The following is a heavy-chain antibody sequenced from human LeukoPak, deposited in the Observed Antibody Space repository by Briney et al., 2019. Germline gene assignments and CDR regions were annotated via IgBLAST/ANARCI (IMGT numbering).Heavy chain of an antibody. CDR1: GYTFTTYG. J-gene: IGHJ4*02. Sequence: ASVTVSGTASGYTFTTYGISWVRQAPGQGLEWLGRISVYNGNTNYAQKLQGRVTMTTDTSTSTAYMELRSLRSDDTAVYYCARMILLLGDVLTVPPRGFDYWGQGTLVTVSS. V-gene: IGHV1-18*01. CDR3: ARMILLLGDVLTVPPRGFDY. D-gene: IGHD3-9*01. CDR2: ISVYNGNT.